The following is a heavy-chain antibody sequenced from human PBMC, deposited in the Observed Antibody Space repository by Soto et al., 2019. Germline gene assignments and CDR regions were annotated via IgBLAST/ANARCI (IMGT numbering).Heavy chain of an antibody. CDR2: IYHSGST. D-gene: IGHD5-12*01. CDR3: ARRTVATETFDY. CDR1: GGSISSGGYS. J-gene: IGHJ4*02. V-gene: IGHV4-30-2*05. Sequence: PSETLSLTCAVSGGSISSGGYSWSWIRQPPGKGLEWIGYIYHSGSTYYNPSLKSRVTISVDTPKNQFSLTVTSVTAADTAVYYCARRTVATETFDYWGQGTLVTVSS.